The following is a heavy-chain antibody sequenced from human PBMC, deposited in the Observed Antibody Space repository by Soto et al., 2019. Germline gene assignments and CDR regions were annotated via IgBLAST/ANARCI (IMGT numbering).Heavy chain of an antibody. D-gene: IGHD1-1*01. Sequence: SATRSFTCTVSGGAISSSSYYWGWIRQPPGKWLEWIGSVDYSVSTYCNPSLKSRFTMSGDTSKSQGSLKLSSVSGADTAVYFCERLQFTDWFDPSGQGTLVTVS. CDR1: GGAISSSSYY. CDR3: ERLQFTDWFDP. J-gene: IGHJ5*02. CDR2: VDYSVST. V-gene: IGHV4-39*01.